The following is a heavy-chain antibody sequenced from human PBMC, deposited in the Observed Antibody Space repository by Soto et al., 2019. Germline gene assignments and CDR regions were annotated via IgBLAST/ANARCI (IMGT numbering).Heavy chain of an antibody. J-gene: IGHJ6*02. Sequence: ASVKVSCKASGYTFTGYYMHWVRQAPGQGLEWMGWINPNSGGTNYAQKFQGRVTTTRDTSISTAYMELSRLRSDDTAVYYCARGRTYYDILTGYSHYYYYYGTDVWGQGTTVTVSS. CDR3: ARGRTYYDILTGYSHYYYYYGTDV. D-gene: IGHD3-9*01. CDR2: INPNSGGT. CDR1: GYTFTGYY. V-gene: IGHV1-2*02.